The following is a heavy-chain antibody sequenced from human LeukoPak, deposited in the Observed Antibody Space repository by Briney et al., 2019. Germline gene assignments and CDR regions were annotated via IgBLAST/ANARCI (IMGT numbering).Heavy chain of an antibody. J-gene: IGHJ1*01. V-gene: IGHV3-9*03. CDR2: ISWNSGSI. D-gene: IGHD3-22*01. CDR3: AKGEPRYYYDSSGYSIAEYFQH. Sequence: GGSLRLSCAASGFTFDDHAMHWVRQAPGKGLEWVSGISWNSGSIGYADSVKGRFTISRDNAKNSLYLQMNSLRAEDMALYYCAKGEPRYYYDSSGYSIAEYFQHWGQGTLVTVSS. CDR1: GFTFDDHA.